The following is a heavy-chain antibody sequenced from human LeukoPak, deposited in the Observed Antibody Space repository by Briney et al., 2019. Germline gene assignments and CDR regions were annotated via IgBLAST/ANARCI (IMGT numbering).Heavy chain of an antibody. CDR3: ARGPFKYYYDSSGYYYFDY. J-gene: IGHJ4*02. CDR1: GGTFSSYA. Sequence: GASVKVSCKASGGTFSSYAISWVRQAPGQGLEWMGRIIPILGIANYAQKFQGRVTIIADKSTSTAYMELSSLRSEDTAVYYCARGPFKYYYDSSGYYYFDYWGQGTLVTVSS. D-gene: IGHD3-22*01. CDR2: IIPILGIA. V-gene: IGHV1-69*04.